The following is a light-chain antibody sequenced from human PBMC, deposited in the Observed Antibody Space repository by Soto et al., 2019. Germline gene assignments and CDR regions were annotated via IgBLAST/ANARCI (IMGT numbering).Light chain of an antibody. CDR1: QSVNSY. V-gene: IGKV3-11*01. J-gene: IGKJ5*01. CDR3: QQRSSWPLLT. CDR2: DAS. Sequence: EIVLTQSPATLSLSPGERATLSCRASQSVNSYLAWYQHKPGQSPRLLIYDASIRATGIPARFSGSGSGTDFTLTISSLEPEDFAVYYCQQRSSWPLLTLGQGTRLEIK.